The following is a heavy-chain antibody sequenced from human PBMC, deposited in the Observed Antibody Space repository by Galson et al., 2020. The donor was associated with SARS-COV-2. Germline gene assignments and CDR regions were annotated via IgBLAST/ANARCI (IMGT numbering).Heavy chain of an antibody. V-gene: IGHV1-69*05. CDR1: GGTFSNYA. CDR2: IIPFLGTP. CDR3: ARGHPHYDNSGYLTGWFDP. Sequence: ASVKVSCKASGGTFSNYAISWVRQAPGQGLEWMGGIIPFLGTPNYAQKFQDRVTITTDESTSTAYMQLNSLRSDDTAVYYCARGHPHYDNSGYLTGWFDPWGQGTLVTVSS. D-gene: IGHD3-22*01. J-gene: IGHJ5*02.